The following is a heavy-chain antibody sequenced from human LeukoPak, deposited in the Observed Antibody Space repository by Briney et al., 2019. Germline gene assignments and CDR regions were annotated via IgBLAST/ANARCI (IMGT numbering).Heavy chain of an antibody. J-gene: IGHJ2*01. CDR2: VYANGIT. D-gene: IGHD3-22*01. Sequence: PSETLSLTCTVSGGSIFNYYWHWIRQSPGKGLEWVGYVYANGITAYNPSLRTRGSMSIDTSRSQFSLRLTSVTAADTATYYCARRVYYDTSGYHPTAGYFDLWGRGPLVSVSS. CDR3: ARRVYYDTSGYHPTAGYFDL. V-gene: IGHV4-4*08. CDR1: GGSIFNYY.